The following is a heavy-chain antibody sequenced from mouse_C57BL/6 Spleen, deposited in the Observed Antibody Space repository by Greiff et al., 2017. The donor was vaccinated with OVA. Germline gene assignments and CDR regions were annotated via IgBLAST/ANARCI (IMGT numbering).Heavy chain of an antibody. CDR3: ARDYGSLYDYAMDY. D-gene: IGHD1-1*01. J-gene: IGHJ4*01. Sequence: QVQLQQPGAELVRPGSSVKLSCKASGYTFTSYWMHWVKQRPVQGLEWIGNIDPSDSETHYNEKFKDKATLTVDKSSSTAYMQLSSLTSEDSAVDYCARDYGSLYDYAMDYWGQGTTVTVSS. CDR1: GYTFTSYW. V-gene: IGHV1-52*01. CDR2: IDPSDSET.